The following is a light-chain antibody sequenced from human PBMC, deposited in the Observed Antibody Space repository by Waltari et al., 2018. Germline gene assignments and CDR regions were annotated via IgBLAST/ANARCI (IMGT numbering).Light chain of an antibody. CDR1: QRPLHTNGHNY. V-gene: IGKV2-28*01. J-gene: IGKJ1*01. CDR2: LAS. CDR3: MQTRQTPWT. Sequence: DTVMTQSPLSLPVTPGEPASISCRSTQRPLHTNGHNYVDWFLQKPGQSPQLLIYLASNRAPGVPDRFSGSGSGTHFTLKISRVEADDVGVYFCMQTRQTPWTFGLGTRVEFK.